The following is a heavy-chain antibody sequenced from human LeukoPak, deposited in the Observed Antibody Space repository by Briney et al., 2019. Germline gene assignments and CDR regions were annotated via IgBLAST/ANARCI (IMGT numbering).Heavy chain of an antibody. Sequence: QRWGALRLSCAASGFALSSHWMTWVRQVPGRGPEWVANVNRDGSETYYLDSVKGRFTISKDNAKNTVYLQMNSLRAEDTAVYYCVSFYETYWGRGTLVTVSS. CDR2: VNRDGSET. D-gene: IGHD2/OR15-2a*01. J-gene: IGHJ4*02. CDR1: GFALSSHW. CDR3: VSFYETY. V-gene: IGHV3-7*01.